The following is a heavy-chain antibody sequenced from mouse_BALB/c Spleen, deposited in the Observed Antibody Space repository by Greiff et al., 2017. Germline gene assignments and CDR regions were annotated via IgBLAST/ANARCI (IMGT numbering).Heavy chain of an antibody. CDR1: GFSLSTSGMG. CDR2: IYWDDDK. CDR3: ARRDDYDAMDY. Sequence: QVQLKESGPGILQPSQTLSLTCSFSGFSLSTSGMGVSWIRQPSGKGLEWLAHIYWDDDKRYNPSLKSRLTISKDTSRNQVFLKITSVDTADTATYYCARRDDYDAMDYWGQGTSVTVSS. V-gene: IGHV8-12*01. J-gene: IGHJ4*01.